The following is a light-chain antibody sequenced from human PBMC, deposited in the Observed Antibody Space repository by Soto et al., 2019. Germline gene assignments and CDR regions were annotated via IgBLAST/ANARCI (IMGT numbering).Light chain of an antibody. Sequence: QSALTQPASVSESPGQSITISCNGTSSDVGGYNYVSWYQQHPGKAPKLMIYDVSNRPSGVSNRFSGSKSGNTASLTISGLLAEDEADYYCRSYTGSSTLVVFGGGAKLTVL. CDR2: DVS. J-gene: IGLJ3*02. V-gene: IGLV2-14*03. CDR1: SSDVGGYNY. CDR3: RSYTGSSTLVV.